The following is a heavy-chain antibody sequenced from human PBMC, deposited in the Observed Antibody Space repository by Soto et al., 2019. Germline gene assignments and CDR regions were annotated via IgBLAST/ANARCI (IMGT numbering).Heavy chain of an antibody. Sequence: QVQLQESGPGLVKPSQTLSLTCTVSGGSISSGGYYWSWIRQHPGKGLEWIGYIYYSGSTYYNPSLKSRVTISVATAKNQFALKLSSVTAADTAVYYCAREGGIVGATAADYWGQGTLVTVSS. CDR1: GGSISSGGYY. CDR2: IYYSGST. CDR3: AREGGIVGATAADY. D-gene: IGHD1-26*01. V-gene: IGHV4-31*03. J-gene: IGHJ4*02.